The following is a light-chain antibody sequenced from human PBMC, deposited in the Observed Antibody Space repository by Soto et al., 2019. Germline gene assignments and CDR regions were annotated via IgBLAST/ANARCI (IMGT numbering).Light chain of an antibody. CDR1: QSVSSNY. Sequence: EIVMTQSPGTLSLSPGETATLSCRASQSVSSNYVAWFHQKPGQAPRLLIYGASSRATGVPDRFSASGSGTDFTLTISRLGPEDFAVYYCQQYGRSPFTFGPGTKVDI. V-gene: IGKV3-20*01. CDR2: GAS. CDR3: QQYGRSPFT. J-gene: IGKJ3*01.